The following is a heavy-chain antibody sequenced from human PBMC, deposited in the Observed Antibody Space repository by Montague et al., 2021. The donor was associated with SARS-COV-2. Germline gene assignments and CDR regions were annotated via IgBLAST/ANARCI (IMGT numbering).Heavy chain of an antibody. CDR2: MSDSGTA. V-gene: IGHV4-59*01. CDR3: ARNPDRDLLTGTTYYGLGV. CDR1: GGSISSYY. J-gene: IGHJ6*02. D-gene: IGHD1-7*01. Sequence: SETLSLTCTVSGGSISSYYWSWIRQPPGKGLEWIGWMSDSGTAKYNPSLDSRVTIIIDKSKNQFSLKLTSVTPADTAQYYCARNPDRDLLTGTTYYGLGVWGQGTTVIVSS.